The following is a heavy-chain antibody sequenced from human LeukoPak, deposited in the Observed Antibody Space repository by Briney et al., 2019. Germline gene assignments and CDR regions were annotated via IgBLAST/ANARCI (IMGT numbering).Heavy chain of an antibody. CDR2: IYYSGSI. CDR3: ARHWTFGSSSVYYFDY. D-gene: IGHD3/OR15-3a*01. V-gene: IGHV4-39*01. Sequence: SETLSPTCTVSGGSISSSSYYWGWIRQPPGKGLEWIGSIYYSGSIYYNPSLKSRVSISVDTSKNQFSLKLSSVTAADTAVYYCARHWTFGSSSVYYFDYWGQGTLVTVSS. CDR1: GGSISSSSYY. J-gene: IGHJ4*02.